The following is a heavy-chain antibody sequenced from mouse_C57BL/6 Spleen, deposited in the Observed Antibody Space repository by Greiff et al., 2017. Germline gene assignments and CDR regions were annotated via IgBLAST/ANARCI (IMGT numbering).Heavy chain of an antibody. D-gene: IGHD1-1*01. J-gene: IGHJ3*01. CDR2: IDPSDSET. Sequence: QVQLQQPGAELVRPGSSVKLSCKASGYTFTSYWMHWVKQRPIQGLEWIGNIDPSDSETHYNQKFKDKATLTVDKSSNTAYMQLSSLTSEDSAVYDCARPYGSTPFAYWGQGTLVTVSA. V-gene: IGHV1-52*01. CDR1: GYTFTSYW. CDR3: ARPYGSTPFAY.